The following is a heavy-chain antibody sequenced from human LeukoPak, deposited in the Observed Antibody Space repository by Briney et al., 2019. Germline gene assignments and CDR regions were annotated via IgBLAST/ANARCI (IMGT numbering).Heavy chain of an antibody. CDR3: ARDSFRAAGYYYYMDV. CDR2: IYYSGST. J-gene: IGHJ6*03. D-gene: IGHD6-13*01. CDR1: GGSISSGDYY. V-gene: IGHV4-30-4*01. Sequence: SQTLSLTCTVSGGSISSGDYYWSWIRQPPGKGLEWIGYIYYSGSTNYNPSLTSRVTISVDTSKNQFSLKLSSVTAADTAVYYCARDSFRAAGYYYYMDVWGKGTTVTVSS.